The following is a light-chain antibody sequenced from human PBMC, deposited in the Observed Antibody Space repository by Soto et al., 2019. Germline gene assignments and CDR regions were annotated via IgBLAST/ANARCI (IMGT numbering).Light chain of an antibody. CDR2: EVS. Sequence: QSVLTQPASVSGSLGQSITISCTGTSSDVGGYNYVSWYQQHPGKAPKLMIYEVSNRPSGVSTRFSGSKSGNTASLTISGLQAEDEADYYCSSYTAFTTYVFGSGTKVTV. V-gene: IGLV2-14*01. J-gene: IGLJ1*01. CDR3: SSYTAFTTYV. CDR1: SSDVGGYNY.